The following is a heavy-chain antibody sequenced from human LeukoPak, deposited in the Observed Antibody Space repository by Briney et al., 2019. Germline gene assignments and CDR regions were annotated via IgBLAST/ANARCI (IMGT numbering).Heavy chain of an antibody. D-gene: IGHD4-23*01. J-gene: IGHJ4*02. Sequence: GGSLRLSCAASGFTFSSYAMHWVRQAPGKGLEWVAVISYDGSNKYYADSVKGRFTISRDNSKNTLYLQMNSLRAEDTAVYYCARDLSSTVVFDYWGQGTLVTVSS. CDR1: GFTFSSYA. CDR3: ARDLSSTVVFDY. CDR2: ISYDGSNK. V-gene: IGHV3-30-3*01.